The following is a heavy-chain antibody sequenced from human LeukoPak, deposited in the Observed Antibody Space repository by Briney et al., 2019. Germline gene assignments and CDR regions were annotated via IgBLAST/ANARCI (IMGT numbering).Heavy chain of an antibody. Sequence: RPGGSLRLSCAASGFTFSSYAMSWVRQAPGKGLDWVSAISGSGGSTYYADSVKGRFTISRDNSKNTLYLQMNSLRAEDTAVYYCANTFSYDFWSGYQPFDYWGQGTLVTVSS. J-gene: IGHJ4*02. D-gene: IGHD3-3*01. CDR1: GFTFSSYA. CDR3: ANTFSYDFWSGYQPFDY. CDR2: ISGSGGST. V-gene: IGHV3-23*01.